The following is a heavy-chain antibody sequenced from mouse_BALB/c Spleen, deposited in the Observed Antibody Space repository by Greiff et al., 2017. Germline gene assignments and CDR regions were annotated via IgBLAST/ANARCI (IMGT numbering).Heavy chain of an antibody. CDR2: IYPGNVNT. D-gene: IGHD1-1*01. V-gene: IGHV1S56*01. J-gene: IGHJ4*01. Sequence: QVQLKESGPELVKPGASVRISCKASGYTFTSYYIHWVKQRPGQGLEWIGWIYPGNVNTKYNEKFKGKATLTADKSSSTAYMQLSSLTSEDSAVYFCARDYGSSYDAMDYWGQGTSVTVSS. CDR1: GYTFTSYY. CDR3: ARDYGSSYDAMDY.